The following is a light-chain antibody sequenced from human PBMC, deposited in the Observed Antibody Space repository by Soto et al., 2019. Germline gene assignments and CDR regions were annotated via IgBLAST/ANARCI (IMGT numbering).Light chain of an antibody. CDR1: ESVSSH. Sequence: ERVMTQSPVTLSVSPGERATLSCRASESVSSHLAWYQQKPGLAPRLLIYGASTRATGVPARFIGSGSGTEFTLTISSLQSEDFAIYYCQHYNNWPHTFGQGTKLEIK. J-gene: IGKJ2*01. V-gene: IGKV3-15*01. CDR2: GAS. CDR3: QHYNNWPHT.